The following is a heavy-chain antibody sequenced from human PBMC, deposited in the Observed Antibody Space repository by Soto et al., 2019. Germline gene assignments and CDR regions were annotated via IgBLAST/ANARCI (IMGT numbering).Heavy chain of an antibody. CDR1: GFTSSSYA. CDR2: ISSNGGST. V-gene: IGHV3-64*01. Sequence: PGGSLRLSCAASGFTSSSYAMHWVRQAPGKGLEYVSAISSNGGSTYYANSVKGRFTISRDNSKNTLYLQMGSLRAEDMAVYYCARVKRAGYYGSGSYYNLQSYYYYYEIHVSGKATTVTDSS. CDR3: ARVKRAGYYGSGSYYNLQSYYYYYEIHV. D-gene: IGHD3-10*01. J-gene: IGHJ6*03.